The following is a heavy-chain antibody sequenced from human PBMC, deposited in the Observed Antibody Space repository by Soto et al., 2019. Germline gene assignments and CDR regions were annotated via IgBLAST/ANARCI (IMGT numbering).Heavy chain of an antibody. CDR1: GGNFSSYA. CDR3: ARDDRRDGYNLYDYYGMDV. D-gene: IGHD5-12*01. Sequence: SVKVFCKASGGNFSSYAISWVRRAPGRGLEWMGGIIPIFGTANYAQKFQGRVTITADESTSTAYMELSSLRSEDTAVYYCARDDRRDGYNLYDYYGMDVWGQGTTVTVS. J-gene: IGHJ6*02. CDR2: IIPIFGTA. V-gene: IGHV1-69*13.